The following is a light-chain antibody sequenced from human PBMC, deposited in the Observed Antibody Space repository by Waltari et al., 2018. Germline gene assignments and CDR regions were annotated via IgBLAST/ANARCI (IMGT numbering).Light chain of an antibody. J-gene: IGKJ4*01. CDR1: QGILDGSNNRNS. CDR3: QQYYRVPLT. V-gene: IGKV4-1*01. CDR2: WAA. Sequence: DIVMTQSPDSLAVSLGERATINCKSSQGILDGSNNRNSLAWYQQKPGQSPNLLIYWAATRESGVPERFSGSGSGTDFSLTISSLQAEDVAVYYCQQYYRVPLTFGGGTKIEIK.